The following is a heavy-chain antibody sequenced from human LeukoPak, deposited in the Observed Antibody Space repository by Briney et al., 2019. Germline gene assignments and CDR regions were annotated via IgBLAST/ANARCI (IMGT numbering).Heavy chain of an antibody. Sequence: GGSLRLSCAASGFTVSSNYMSWVRQAPGKGLEWVSVIYSGGSTYYADSVKGRFTISRDNSKNTLYLQMNSLRAEDTAVYYCARVTGDGDSYYYYYYYMDVWGKGTTVTISS. V-gene: IGHV3-66*01. J-gene: IGHJ6*03. CDR2: IYSGGST. D-gene: IGHD4-17*01. CDR1: GFTVSSNY. CDR3: ARVTGDGDSYYYYYYYMDV.